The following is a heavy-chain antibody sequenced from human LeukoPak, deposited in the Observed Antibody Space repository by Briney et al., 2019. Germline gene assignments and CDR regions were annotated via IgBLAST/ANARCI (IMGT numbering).Heavy chain of an antibody. CDR1: AGSFSGYY. J-gene: IGHJ4*02. Sequence: PSETLSLTCAVYAGSFSGYYWGWIRQPPGKGLEWIGEINHSGSTNYNPSLKSRVTISVDTSKNQFSLKLNSVTAADTAVYYCARESYDSSGYFVDSWGQGTLVTVSS. CDR2: INHSGST. D-gene: IGHD3-22*01. CDR3: ARESYDSSGYFVDS. V-gene: IGHV4-34*01.